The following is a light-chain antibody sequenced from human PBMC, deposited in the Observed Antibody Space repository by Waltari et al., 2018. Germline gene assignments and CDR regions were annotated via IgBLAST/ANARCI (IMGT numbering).Light chain of an antibody. CDR1: SSNLGPGSD. CDR2: GNT. Sequence: QSVLTQPPSVSGAPGQRVTISRTGSSSNLGPGSDEQWYQQLPGTAPNLLMFGNTNRPSGVPDRFSGSKSGASASLAITGLQAEDEAVYYCHSYDIGLTAWVFGGGTKLTVL. CDR3: HSYDIGLTAWV. J-gene: IGLJ3*02. V-gene: IGLV1-40*01.